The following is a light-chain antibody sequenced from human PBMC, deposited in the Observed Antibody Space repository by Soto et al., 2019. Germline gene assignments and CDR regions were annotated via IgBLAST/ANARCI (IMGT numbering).Light chain of an antibody. Sequence: DIQMTQSPSTLSASVGDRVTITCRASQSISSWLAWYQQKPGKAPKLLIYDASSLESGVPSRFSGSGSGTEFTLTISSLQPDDFATEYCQQYTSYLYTFGQGTKLEIK. CDR1: QSISSW. V-gene: IGKV1-5*01. J-gene: IGKJ2*01. CDR2: DAS. CDR3: QQYTSYLYT.